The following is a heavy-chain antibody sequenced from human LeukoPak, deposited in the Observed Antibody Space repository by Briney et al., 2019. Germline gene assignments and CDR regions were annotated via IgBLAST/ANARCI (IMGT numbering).Heavy chain of an antibody. CDR1: GYTFTTYD. J-gene: IGHJ5*02. CDR3: ARGRGSGHKENWFDP. V-gene: IGHV1-8*01. Sequence: ASVKVSCKSSGYTFTTYDIHWVRQATGQGLEWMGWMNPNSGNTGYTQKFQGRVTMTRNTPIRTAYMELSSLRSEHTAVYYCARGRGSGHKENWFDPWGQGTLVTVSS. CDR2: MNPNSGNT. D-gene: IGHD6-19*01.